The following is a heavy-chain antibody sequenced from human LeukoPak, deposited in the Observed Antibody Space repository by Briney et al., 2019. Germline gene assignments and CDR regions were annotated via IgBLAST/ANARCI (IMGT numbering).Heavy chain of an antibody. J-gene: IGHJ6*02. V-gene: IGHV1-69*13. D-gene: IGHD5-18*01. Sequence: ASVKVSCKASGGTFSSYAISWVRQAPGQGLEWMGGIIPIFGTANYAQKFQGRVTITADESTSTAYMELSSLRSEDTAVYYCARSYGYTFYYYYGMEVWGQGTTVTVS. CDR3: ARSYGYTFYYYYGMEV. CDR1: GGTFSSYA. CDR2: IIPIFGTA.